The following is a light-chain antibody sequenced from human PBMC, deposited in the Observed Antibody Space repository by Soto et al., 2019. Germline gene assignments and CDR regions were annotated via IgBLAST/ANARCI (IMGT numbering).Light chain of an antibody. CDR2: EVT. CDR3: SSYTGGNPSYV. V-gene: IGLV2-14*01. CDR1: SSDIGGYNA. Sequence: QSVLTQPASVSGSPGQTITISCTGTSSDIGGYNAVSWYQHHPGKAPKLIIYEVTHRPSGVSDRFSASKSGNTASLTISGLQAEDEADYYCSSYTGGNPSYVFGTGTKVTVL. J-gene: IGLJ1*01.